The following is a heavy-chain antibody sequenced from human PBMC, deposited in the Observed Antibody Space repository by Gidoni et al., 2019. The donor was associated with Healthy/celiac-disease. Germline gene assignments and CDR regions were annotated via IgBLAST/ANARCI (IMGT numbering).Heavy chain of an antibody. CDR1: GGSISSSSYY. J-gene: IGHJ3*02. CDR3: ARRGDTMIVVAPGAFDI. CDR2: IYYSGST. Sequence: QLQLQESGPGLVKPSETLSLTCTVSGGSISSSSYYWGWIRQTPGKGLWWIGSIYYSGSTYYNPSLKSRVTISVDTSKNQFSLKLSSVTAADTAVYYCARRGDTMIVVAPGAFDIWGQGTMVTVSS. V-gene: IGHV4-39*01. D-gene: IGHD3-22*01.